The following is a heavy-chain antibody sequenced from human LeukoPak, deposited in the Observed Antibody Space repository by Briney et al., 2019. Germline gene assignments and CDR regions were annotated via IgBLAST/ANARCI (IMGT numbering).Heavy chain of an antibody. V-gene: IGHV3-48*01. CDR2: ISSSSSTI. CDR3: AKAPMEDSWYIHFDY. J-gene: IGHJ4*02. Sequence: GGSLRLSCAASGFTFSRYTMNWVRQAPGKGLEWVSYISSSSSTIYYADSVKGRFTISRDNSKNTLYLQINSLRAEDTAIYYCAKAPMEDSWYIHFDYWGQGTLVTVSS. D-gene: IGHD6-13*01. CDR1: GFTFSRYT.